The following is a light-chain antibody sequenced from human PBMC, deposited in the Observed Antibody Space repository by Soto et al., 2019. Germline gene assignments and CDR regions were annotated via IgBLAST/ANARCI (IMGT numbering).Light chain of an antibody. Sequence: QSVLTQPPSVSAAPGQKVSISCSGSSSNIGKNYVSWSQQFPGTAPKLLIYDNDKRPSGIPDRFSGSKSGTSATLGITGLQTGDEADYYCATWDSSLSAGVFGGGTKLTVL. V-gene: IGLV1-51*01. CDR1: SSNIGKNY. CDR3: ATWDSSLSAGV. CDR2: DND. J-gene: IGLJ3*02.